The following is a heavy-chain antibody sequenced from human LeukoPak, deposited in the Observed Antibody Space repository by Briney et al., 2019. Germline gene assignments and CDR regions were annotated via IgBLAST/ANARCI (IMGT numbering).Heavy chain of an antibody. CDR2: ISSSSGTI. V-gene: IGHV3-48*02. D-gene: IGHD3-22*01. CDR1: GFTLSSYS. CDR3: ARGYYDSSGYYYFDY. Sequence: GGSLRLSCAASGFTLSSYSMNWVRQAPGKGLEWVSYISSSSGTIYYADSVKGRFTISRDNAKNSLYLQMNSLRDEDTAVYYCARGYYDSSGYYYFDYWGQGTLVTVSS. J-gene: IGHJ4*02.